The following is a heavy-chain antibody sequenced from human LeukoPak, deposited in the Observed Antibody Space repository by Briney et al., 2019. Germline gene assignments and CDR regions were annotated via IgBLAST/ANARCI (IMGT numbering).Heavy chain of an antibody. J-gene: IGHJ6*02. Sequence: ASVKVSCKVSGYTLTELSMHWVRQAPGKGLEWMGGFDPEDGETIYAPKFQGRVTMTEDTSTDTAYMELSSLRSEDTAVYYCAGTLSPRGYEVYYYYGMDVWGQGTTVTVSS. V-gene: IGHV1-24*01. D-gene: IGHD5-12*01. CDR3: AGTLSPRGYEVYYYYGMDV. CDR1: GYTLTELS. CDR2: FDPEDGET.